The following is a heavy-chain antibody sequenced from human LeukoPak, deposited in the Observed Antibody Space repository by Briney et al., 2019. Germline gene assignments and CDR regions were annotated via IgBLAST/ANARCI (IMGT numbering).Heavy chain of an antibody. CDR2: ISSSSTDT. V-gene: IGHV3-11*06. J-gene: IGHJ4*02. D-gene: IGHD3-10*01. Sequence: GGSLRLSCAASGFTFSDFYMSWIRQAPGKGLEWLSDISSSSTDTNYADSVKGRFTISRDNAKSSLFLQLNSLRAEDTAVYYCARKTYYYDSGSYSKSYYFVYWGQGTLVTVSS. CDR3: ARKTYYYDSGSYSKSYYFVY. CDR1: GFTFSDFY.